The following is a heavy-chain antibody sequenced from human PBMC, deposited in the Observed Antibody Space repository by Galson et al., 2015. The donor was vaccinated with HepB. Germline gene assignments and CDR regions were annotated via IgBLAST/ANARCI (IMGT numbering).Heavy chain of an antibody. CDR2: ISNSGNTI. Sequence: PGTGLEWISYISNSGNTIYYADSVKGRFTISRDNARNSLYLQMKSLRADDTAVYYCAREGWLRAGYFDDWGQGTRVTVSS. V-gene: IGHV3-11*01. CDR3: AREGWLRAGYFDD. J-gene: IGHJ4*02. D-gene: IGHD5-12*01.